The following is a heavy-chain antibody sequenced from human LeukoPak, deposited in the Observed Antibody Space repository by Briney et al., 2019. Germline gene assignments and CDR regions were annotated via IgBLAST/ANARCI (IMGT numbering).Heavy chain of an antibody. CDR3: ARAYSGSYSPDY. V-gene: IGHV4-34*01. CDR1: GGSFSGYY. D-gene: IGHD1-26*01. J-gene: IGHJ4*02. Sequence: NPSETLSLTCAVYGGSFSGYYWSWIRQPPGKGLEWIGEINHSGSTNYNPSLKSRVTISVDTSKNQFSLKLSSVTAAVTAVYYCARAYSGSYSPDYWGQGTLVTVSS. CDR2: INHSGST.